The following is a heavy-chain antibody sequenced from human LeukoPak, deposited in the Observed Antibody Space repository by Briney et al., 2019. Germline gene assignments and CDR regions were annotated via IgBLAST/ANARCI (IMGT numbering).Heavy chain of an antibody. J-gene: IGHJ3*02. CDR1: GFTFSYYG. CDR3: ARDGGRLRLGELRPHAFDI. V-gene: IGHV3-30*02. D-gene: IGHD3-16*01. Sequence: PGGSLRLSCEASGFTFSYYGVHWVRQAPGKGLEWVAFIQFDGANTYYGDSVKGRFTISRDNSKNTLYLQMGSLRAEDMAVYYCARDGGRLRLGELRPHAFDIWGQGTMVTVSS. CDR2: IQFDGANT.